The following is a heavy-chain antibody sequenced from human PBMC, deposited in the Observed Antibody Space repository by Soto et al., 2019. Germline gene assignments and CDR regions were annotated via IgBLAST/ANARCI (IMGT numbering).Heavy chain of an antibody. CDR2: IIPIFGTA. Sequence: QVQLVQSGAEVKKPGSSVKVSCKASGGTFSSYAISWVRQAPGQGLEWMGGIIPIFGTANYAQKFQGRVTMPVXXSXSXXYMELSSPSSEDTAVYYCARPYCSSSLYFYYGMDVWGQGTTVTVSS. CDR1: GGTFSSYA. J-gene: IGHJ6*02. V-gene: IGHV1-69*12. CDR3: ARPYCSSSLYFYYGMDV. D-gene: IGHD6-6*01.